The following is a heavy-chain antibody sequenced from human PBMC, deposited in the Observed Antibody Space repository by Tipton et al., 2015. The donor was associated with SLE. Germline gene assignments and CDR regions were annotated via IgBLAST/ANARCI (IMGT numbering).Heavy chain of an antibody. Sequence: TLSLTCTVSGGSISFDYWSWIRQSAGRGLEWIGRIYSSGDRDYNPSLRSRVTMSIDASQNRVSLRLKSVSAADTAVYYCARTLGAIAHTVHDAFDIWGQGKMVTVSS. CDR1: GGSISFDY. CDR3: ARTLGAIAHTVHDAFDI. CDR2: IYSSGDR. D-gene: IGHD1-26*01. J-gene: IGHJ3*02. V-gene: IGHV4-4*07.